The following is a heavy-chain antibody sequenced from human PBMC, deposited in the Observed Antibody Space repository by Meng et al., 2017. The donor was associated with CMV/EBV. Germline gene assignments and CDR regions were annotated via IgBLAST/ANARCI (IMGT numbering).Heavy chain of an antibody. CDR1: GYSFTSYW. J-gene: IGHJ3*02. CDR3: ARHGGSGSSGIAFDI. Sequence: GESLKISGKGSGYSFTSYWIGWVRQRPGKGLEWMGIIYPGDADTRYSPSFQGQVTIPADKSISTAYLQWSSLKASDTAMYYCARHGGSGSSGIAFDIWGQGTMVTVSS. D-gene: IGHD1-26*01. V-gene: IGHV5-51*01. CDR2: IYPGDADT.